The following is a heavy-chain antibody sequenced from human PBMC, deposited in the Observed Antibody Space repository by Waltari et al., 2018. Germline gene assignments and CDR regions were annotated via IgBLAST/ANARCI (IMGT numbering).Heavy chain of an antibody. V-gene: IGHV3-7*01. CDR1: GFTFTPYW. CDR3: TTLARGESGDY. CDR2: INPDGSQK. Sequence: EVQLVESGGGLVQPGGSLRISCSASGFTFTPYWMKWIRQAPGKGLEWVANINPDGSQKFYVDSVKGRFTVSRDNAQNSLYLQMNNLRAEDTAVYYCTTLARGESGDYWGQGTLVTVSS. J-gene: IGHJ4*02. D-gene: IGHD3-10*01.